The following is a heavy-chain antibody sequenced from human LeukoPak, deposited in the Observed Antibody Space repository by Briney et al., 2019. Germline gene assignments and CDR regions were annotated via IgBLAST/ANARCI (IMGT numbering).Heavy chain of an antibody. J-gene: IGHJ3*02. CDR2: ISHDGSQI. V-gene: IGHV3-30*03. CDR3: ARDSDYVISGNNFDVLDI. D-gene: IGHD1-26*01. Sequence: GGSLRLSCAASGFNLNNYMHWVRQAPGKGLEWVAIISHDGSQIQYAESVRGRFTISRDNSQNTVSLQMNSLRAEDTAVYYCARDSDYVISGNNFDVLDIWGQGTMVIVSS. CDR1: GFNLNNY.